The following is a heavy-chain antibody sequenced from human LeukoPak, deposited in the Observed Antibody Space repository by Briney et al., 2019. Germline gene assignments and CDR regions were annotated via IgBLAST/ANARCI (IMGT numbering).Heavy chain of an antibody. CDR1: GFTFSIFG. V-gene: IGHV3-23*01. J-gene: IGHJ4*02. CDR2: ISGSGGST. CDR3: ASNGRRVGDHFDY. D-gene: IGHD2-21*01. Sequence: GGSLRLSCAASGFTFSIFGMHWVRQAPGKGLEWVSAISGSGGSTYYADSVKGRFTISRDNSKNTLYLQMNSLRAEDTAVYYCASNGRRVGDHFDYWGQGTLVTVSS.